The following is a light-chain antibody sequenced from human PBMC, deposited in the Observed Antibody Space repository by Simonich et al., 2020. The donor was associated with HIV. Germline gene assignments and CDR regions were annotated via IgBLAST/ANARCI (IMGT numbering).Light chain of an antibody. V-gene: IGKV4-1*01. CDR1: QIVLSSSNNKHY. CDR2: LAS. Sequence: DIVMTQSSASLAVSLGERATINCKSSQIVLSSSNNKHYLAWYQQKPGQPHNLLIYLASTRESGVPDRFSGSGSGTDFTLTISSLQAEDVAVYYCQQYYSTPPYTFGQGTKLEIK. J-gene: IGKJ2*01. CDR3: QQYYSTPPYT.